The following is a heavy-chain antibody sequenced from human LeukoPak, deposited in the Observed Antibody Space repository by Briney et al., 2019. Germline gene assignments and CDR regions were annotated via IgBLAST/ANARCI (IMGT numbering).Heavy chain of an antibody. V-gene: IGHV3-7*01. J-gene: IGHJ5*02. Sequence: GGSLRLSCAASGFTFSSYWMSWVRQAPGKGLEWVANIKEDGSEKYYVDSVKGRFTISRDNAKNSLYLQMNSLRAEDTAVYYCARAGTAAGTPSWFDPWGQGTLVTVSS. CDR1: GFTFSSYW. CDR3: ARAGTAAGTPSWFDP. D-gene: IGHD6-13*01. CDR2: IKEDGSEK.